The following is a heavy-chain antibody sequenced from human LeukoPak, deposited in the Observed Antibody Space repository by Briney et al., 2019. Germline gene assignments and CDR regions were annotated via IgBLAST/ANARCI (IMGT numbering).Heavy chain of an antibody. Sequence: SETLSLTCTVSGGSISSGGYYWSWIRQPPGKGLEWIGYIYHSGSTYYNPSLKSRVTISVDRSKNQFSLKLSSVTAADTAVYYCARDRGPYDILTPWAFDIWAKGQWSPSLQ. J-gene: IGHJ3*02. CDR2: IYHSGST. D-gene: IGHD3-9*01. V-gene: IGHV4-30-2*01. CDR1: GGSISSGGYY. CDR3: ARDRGPYDILTPWAFDI.